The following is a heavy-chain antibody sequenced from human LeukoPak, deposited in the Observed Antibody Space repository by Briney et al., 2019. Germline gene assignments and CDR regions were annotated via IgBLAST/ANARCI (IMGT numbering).Heavy chain of an antibody. CDR2: IYYSGST. CDR3: AREGIAAASDAFDI. Sequence: PSQTLSLTCTVSGGSISSGGYYWGWIRQHPGKGLEWIGYIYYSGSTYYNPSLKSRVTISVDTSKNQFSLKLSSVTAADTAVYYCAREGIAAASDAFDIWGQGTMVTVSS. J-gene: IGHJ3*02. CDR1: GGSISSGGYY. D-gene: IGHD6-13*01. V-gene: IGHV4-31*03.